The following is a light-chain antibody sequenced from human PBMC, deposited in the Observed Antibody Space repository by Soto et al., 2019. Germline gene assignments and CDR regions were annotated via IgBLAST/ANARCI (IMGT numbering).Light chain of an antibody. CDR2: DAS. V-gene: IGKV3-11*01. J-gene: IGKJ5*01. Sequence: EIVLTQSPATLSLSPGERATLSCRASQSVNSYLAWYQQRPGQAPRLLIHDASSRATGIPARFSGSGSETDFTLTISSLEPEDFAVYYCQQRTNWPSSTFGQGTRLEIK. CDR1: QSVNSY. CDR3: QQRTNWPSST.